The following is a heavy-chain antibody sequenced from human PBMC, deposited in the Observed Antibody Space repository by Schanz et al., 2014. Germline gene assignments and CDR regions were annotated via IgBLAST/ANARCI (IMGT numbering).Heavy chain of an antibody. CDR3: ARDNRYYLFDY. D-gene: IGHD3-16*02. CDR1: GFNSDDYA. J-gene: IGHJ4*02. Sequence: EVQVVESGGGLVQPGGSLRLSCTASGFNSDDYAMHWVRQAPGKGLEWVSNIPWNGAAIGYAGSVRGRFTISRDNSKNTLYLQLGSLSAEDTAVYFCARDNRYYLFDYWGQGALVTVSS. V-gene: IGHV3-9*02. CDR2: IPWNGAAI.